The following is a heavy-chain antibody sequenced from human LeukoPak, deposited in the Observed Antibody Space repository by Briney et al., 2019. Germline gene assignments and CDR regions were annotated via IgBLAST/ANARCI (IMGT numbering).Heavy chain of an antibody. CDR3: AKSRGSSGYSFIDY. J-gene: IGHJ4*02. CDR1: GFTLSSYS. Sequence: GGSLRLSCAASGFTLSSYSMNWVRQAPGKGLEWVSSISIISYLFYADSVKGRFTISRDNAKNSLYLQMNSLRAEDTAVYYCAKSRGSSGYSFIDYWGLGTLVTVSS. D-gene: IGHD3-22*01. CDR2: ISIISYL. V-gene: IGHV3-21*01.